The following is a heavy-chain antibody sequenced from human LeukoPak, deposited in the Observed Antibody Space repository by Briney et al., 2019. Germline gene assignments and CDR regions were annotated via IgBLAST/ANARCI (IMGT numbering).Heavy chain of an antibody. CDR2: ISAYNGNT. J-gene: IGHJ4*02. CDR1: GYTFTSYG. CDR3: AVDRMYGDYVGY. Sequence: GASVTVSCKASGYTFTSYGISWVRQAPGQGLEWMGWISAYNGNTNYAQKLQGRVTMTTDTSTSTAYMELRSLRSDDTAVYYCAVDRMYGDYVGYWGQGTLVTVSS. D-gene: IGHD4-17*01. V-gene: IGHV1-18*01.